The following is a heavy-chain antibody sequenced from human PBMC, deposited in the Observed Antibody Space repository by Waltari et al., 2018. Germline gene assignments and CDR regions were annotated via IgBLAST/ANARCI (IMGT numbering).Heavy chain of an antibody. CDR3: ANKGGSYPGDY. CDR1: GFTFSSYG. J-gene: IGHJ4*02. V-gene: IGHV3-30*18. Sequence: QVQLVESGGGVVQPGRSLRLSCAASGFTFSSYGMHWVRQAPGKGLGGVAVISYDGSNKYYADSVKGRFTISRDNSKNTLYLQMNSLRAEDTAVYYCANKGGSYPGDYWGQGTLVTVSS. CDR2: ISYDGSNK. D-gene: IGHD1-26*01.